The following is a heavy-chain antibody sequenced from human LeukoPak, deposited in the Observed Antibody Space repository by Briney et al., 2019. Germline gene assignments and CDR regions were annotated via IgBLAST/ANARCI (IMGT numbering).Heavy chain of an antibody. J-gene: IGHJ6*03. Sequence: GGSLRLSCAASGFTFSSYAMSWVHQALGKGLEWFSAFSRSGGSTYYADSVKGRFTISRNNSKNTLYLQMNSLRAEDTAVYYCEAGIMDHPGKYYYYYMDVWGKETTVTVSS. CDR1: GFTFSSYA. V-gene: IGHV3-23*01. D-gene: IGHD3-10*01. CDR3: EAGIMDHPGKYYYYYMDV. CDR2: FSRSGGST.